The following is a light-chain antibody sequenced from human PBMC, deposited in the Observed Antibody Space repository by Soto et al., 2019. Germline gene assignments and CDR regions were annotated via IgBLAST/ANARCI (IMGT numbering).Light chain of an antibody. Sequence: QYALTQPRSVSGSPGQSVTISCTGTNSDVGGYKYVSWYQQYPGKAPKLMIYDVSKRPSGVPDRFSGSKSVNTASLTISGLQAEDEADYFCCSYAGSYSYVFGTGTKVTVL. CDR3: CSYAGSYSYV. J-gene: IGLJ1*01. CDR2: DVS. V-gene: IGLV2-11*01. CDR1: NSDVGGYKY.